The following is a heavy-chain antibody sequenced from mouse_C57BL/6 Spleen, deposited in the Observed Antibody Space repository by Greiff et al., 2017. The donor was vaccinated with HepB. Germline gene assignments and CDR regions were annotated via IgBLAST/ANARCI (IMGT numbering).Heavy chain of an antibody. CDR3: ARKPSMVTTLDY. D-gene: IGHD2-2*01. V-gene: IGHV1-54*01. Sequence: QVQLQQSGAELVRPGTSVKVSCKASGYAFTNYLIEWVKQRPGQGLEWIGVINPGSGGTNYNEKFKGKATLTADKSSSTAYMQLSSLTSEDSAVYFCARKPSMVTTLDYWGQGTTLTVSS. CDR1: GYAFTNYL. J-gene: IGHJ2*01. CDR2: INPGSGGT.